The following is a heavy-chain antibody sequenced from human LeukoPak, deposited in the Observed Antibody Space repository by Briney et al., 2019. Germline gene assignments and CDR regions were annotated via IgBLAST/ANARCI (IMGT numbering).Heavy chain of an antibody. J-gene: IGHJ4*02. CDR1: GGSISSSNW. CDR2: IYHSGST. Sequence: SGTLSLTCAVSGGSISSSNWWSWVRQPPGKGLEWIGEIYHSGSTNYNPSLKSRVTISVDKSKNQFSLKLSSVTAADTAVYYCARGLRDDSSGYLAGSFDYWGQGTLVTVSS. V-gene: IGHV4-4*02. CDR3: ARGLRDDSSGYLAGSFDY. D-gene: IGHD3-22*01.